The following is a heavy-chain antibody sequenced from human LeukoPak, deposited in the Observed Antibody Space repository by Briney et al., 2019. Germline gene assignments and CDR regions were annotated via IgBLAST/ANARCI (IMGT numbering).Heavy chain of an antibody. CDR3: AKVRAPSGWFNSDY. CDR2: ISGSGDST. V-gene: IGHV3-23*01. Sequence: GGSLRLSCAASGFTFSNYVMSWVRQAPGKGLEGVSGISGSGDSTYYAGSVKGRFTISRDNSKNTLYLQMNSLRVEDTAAYYCAKVRAPSGWFNSDYWGQGTLVTVSS. D-gene: IGHD6-19*01. J-gene: IGHJ4*02. CDR1: GFTFSNYV.